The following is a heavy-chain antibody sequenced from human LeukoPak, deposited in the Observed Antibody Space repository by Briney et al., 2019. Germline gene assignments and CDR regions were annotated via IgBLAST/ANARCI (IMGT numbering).Heavy chain of an antibody. CDR2: IYHSGST. CDR1: GGSISSYY. D-gene: IGHD6-19*01. CDR3: ARDRYSSGWYGSGAFDI. J-gene: IGHJ3*02. Sequence: SETLSLTCTVSGGSISSYYWSWIRQPPGKGLEWIGYIYHSGSTNYNPSLKSRVTISVDTSKNQFSLKLSSVTAADTAVYYCARDRYSSGWYGSGAFDIWGQGTMVTVSS. V-gene: IGHV4-59*01.